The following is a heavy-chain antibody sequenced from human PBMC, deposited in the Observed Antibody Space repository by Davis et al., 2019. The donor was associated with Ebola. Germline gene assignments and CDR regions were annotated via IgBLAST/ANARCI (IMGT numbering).Heavy chain of an antibody. Sequence: GGSLRLSCAASGFTFSGSAMHWVRQASGKGLEWVGRIRSKANSYATAYAASVKGRFTISRDDSKNTAYLQMNSLKTEDTAVYYCTSGDYRGVDAFDIWGQGTMVTVSS. CDR2: IRSKANSYAT. D-gene: IGHD4-17*01. CDR3: TSGDYRGVDAFDI. J-gene: IGHJ3*02. CDR1: GFTFSGSA. V-gene: IGHV3-73*01.